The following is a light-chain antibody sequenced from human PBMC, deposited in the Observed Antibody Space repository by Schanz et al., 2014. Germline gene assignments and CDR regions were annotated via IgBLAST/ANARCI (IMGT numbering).Light chain of an antibody. CDR3: QSYDSSLSGSGV. Sequence: QSVLTQPPSVSGAPGQRVTISCTGSSSNIGAGYVVHWYQHLPGTAPKLLIYDNNNRPSGVPDRFSGSKSGTSASLAITGLQAEDEADYYCQSYDSSLSGSGVFGGGTKLTVV. CDR2: DNN. V-gene: IGLV1-40*01. CDR1: SSNIGAGYV. J-gene: IGLJ2*01.